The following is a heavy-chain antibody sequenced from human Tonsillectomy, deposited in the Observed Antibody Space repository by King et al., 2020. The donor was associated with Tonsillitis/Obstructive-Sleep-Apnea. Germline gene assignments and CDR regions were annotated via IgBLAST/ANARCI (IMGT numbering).Heavy chain of an antibody. V-gene: IGHV4-59*01. D-gene: IGHD6-13*01. CDR3: ARTRRAADGGGWFDP. Sequence: VQLQESGPGLVKPSETLSLTCTVSGVSIRGYCWSWIRPPPGQGLEWVGYVYDGGDTKTHPSLNSRVTISVDTSTNHFSLNVSSVTAADSAVYYCARTRRAADGGGWFDPWGQGTLVTVSS. CDR2: VYDGGDT. J-gene: IGHJ5*02. CDR1: GVSIRGYC.